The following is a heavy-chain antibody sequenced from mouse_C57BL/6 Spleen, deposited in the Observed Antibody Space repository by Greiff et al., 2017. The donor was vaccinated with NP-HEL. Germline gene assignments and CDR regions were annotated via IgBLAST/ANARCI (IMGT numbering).Heavy chain of an antibody. J-gene: IGHJ4*01. D-gene: IGHD1-1*01. Sequence: EVQRQQSGAELVKPGASVKLSCTASGFNIKDYYMHWVKQRTEQGLEWIGRIDPEDGETKYAPKFQGKATITADTSSNTAYLQLSSLTSEDTAVYYCASSGITTVVATEAMDYWGQGTSVTVSS. V-gene: IGHV14-2*01. CDR1: GFNIKDYY. CDR3: ASSGITTVVATEAMDY. CDR2: IDPEDGET.